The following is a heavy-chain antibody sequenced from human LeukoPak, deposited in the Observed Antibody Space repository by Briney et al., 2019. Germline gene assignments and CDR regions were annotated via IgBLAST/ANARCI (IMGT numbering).Heavy chain of an antibody. CDR2: NSGSGGST. CDR1: GFAFSSYA. Sequence: PGGSLRLSCAASGFAFSSYAMSWVCQAPGKGLEWVSANSGSGGSTYYADSVKGRFTISRDNSKNTLYLQMNSLRAEDTAVYYCAKDTEWFGELLAVDYWGQGTLVTVSS. CDR3: AKDTEWFGELLAVDY. V-gene: IGHV3-23*01. D-gene: IGHD3-10*01. J-gene: IGHJ4*02.